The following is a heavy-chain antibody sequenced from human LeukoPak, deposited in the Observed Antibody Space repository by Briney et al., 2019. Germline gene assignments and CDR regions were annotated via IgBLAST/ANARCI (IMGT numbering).Heavy chain of an antibody. CDR2: ISGSGGST. D-gene: IGHD6-19*01. V-gene: IGHV3-23*01. J-gene: IGHJ6*02. Sequence: GGSLRLSCEASGFTFSSYAMSWARQAPGKGLEWVSAISGSGGSTYYADSVKGRFTISRDNSKNTLYLQMNSLRAEDTAVYYCANTVAAYSLYYYYGMDVWGQGTTVTVSS. CDR1: GFTFSSYA. CDR3: ANTVAAYSLYYYYGMDV.